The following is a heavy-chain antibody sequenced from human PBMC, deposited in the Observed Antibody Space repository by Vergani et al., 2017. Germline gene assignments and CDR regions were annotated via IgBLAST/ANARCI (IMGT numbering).Heavy chain of an antibody. CDR3: DGSTAESDY. V-gene: IGHV4-59*01. D-gene: IGHD1-14*01. Sequence: QVQLQESGPGLVKPSETLSLTCTVSGGSISSYYWSWIRQPPGKGLEWIGYIYYSGSTNYNPSLKSRVTISVDTSKNQFSLKLSSVTAADTAVYYCDGSTAESDYWGQGTLVTVSS. CDR2: IYYSGST. J-gene: IGHJ4*02. CDR1: GGSISSYY.